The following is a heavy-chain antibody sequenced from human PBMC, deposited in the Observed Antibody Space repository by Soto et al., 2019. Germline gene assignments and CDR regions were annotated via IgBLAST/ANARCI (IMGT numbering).Heavy chain of an antibody. V-gene: IGHV3-23*01. CDR1: GFTFSSYT. D-gene: IGHD1-1*01. CDR3: GKGRPYGNQGAFDS. Sequence: EVQLLESGGGLVQPGGSLRLSCAASGFTFSSYTMRWVRQAPGKGLEWVSGISGSGGSTYYADSVKGRFTISRDNSKNTLYLQMNGLRADDTAVYYCGKGRPYGNQGAFDSWGQGNLVTVSS. J-gene: IGHJ4*02. CDR2: ISGSGGST.